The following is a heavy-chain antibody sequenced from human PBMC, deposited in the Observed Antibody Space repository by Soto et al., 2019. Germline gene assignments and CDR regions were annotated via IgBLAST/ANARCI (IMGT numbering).Heavy chain of an antibody. D-gene: IGHD6-13*01. CDR2: IIPIFGTA. CDR1: GGTFSSYA. Sequence: GASVKVSCTASGGTFSSYAISWVRQALGQGLEWVGGIIPIFGTANYAQKFQGRVTITADESTSTAYMELSSLRSEDTAVYYCARDGQQLARTSLAPRYYYGMDVWGQGTTVTVSS. V-gene: IGHV1-69*13. J-gene: IGHJ6*02. CDR3: ARDGQQLARTSLAPRYYYGMDV.